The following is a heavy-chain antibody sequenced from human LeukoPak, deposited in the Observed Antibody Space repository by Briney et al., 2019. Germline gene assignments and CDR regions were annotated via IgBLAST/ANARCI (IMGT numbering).Heavy chain of an antibody. Sequence: SETLSLTCAVSGGSVSSSNWWSWVRQPPGKGLEWIGEINHSGSTNYNPSLKSRVTISLDTSKNQFSLKLSSMSAADTAVYYCASFIEYTSSDAFDIWGQGTTVTVSS. V-gene: IGHV4-4*02. J-gene: IGHJ3*02. CDR3: ASFIEYTSSDAFDI. CDR1: GGSVSSSNW. D-gene: IGHD6-6*01. CDR2: INHSGST.